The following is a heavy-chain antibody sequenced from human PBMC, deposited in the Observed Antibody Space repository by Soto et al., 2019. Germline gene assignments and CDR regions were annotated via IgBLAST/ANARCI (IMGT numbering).Heavy chain of an antibody. CDR3: ARDEYCSGGSCYSVPVFDY. J-gene: IGHJ4*02. Sequence: QVQLVESGGGVVQPGRSLRLSCAASGFTFSSYGMHWVRQAPGKGLEWVAVIWYDGSNKYYADSVKGRFTISRDNSKNTLYLQMNSLRAEDTAVYYCARDEYCSGGSCYSVPVFDYWGQGTLVTVSS. V-gene: IGHV3-33*01. D-gene: IGHD2-15*01. CDR1: GFTFSSYG. CDR2: IWYDGSNK.